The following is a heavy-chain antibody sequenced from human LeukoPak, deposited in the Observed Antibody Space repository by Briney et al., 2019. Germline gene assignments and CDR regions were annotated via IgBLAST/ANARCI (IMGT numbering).Heavy chain of an antibody. CDR3: ARHVVGYPPFY. Sequence: SETLSLTCTVSGGSISSYYWSWIRQPPGKGLEWIGYIYHTGSTIYNPSLKSRVTISVDTSKNQFSLKLSSVTAADTAVYYCARHVVGYPPFYWGQGTLVTVSS. J-gene: IGHJ4*02. CDR1: GGSISSYY. CDR2: IYHTGST. D-gene: IGHD6-13*01. V-gene: IGHV4-59*01.